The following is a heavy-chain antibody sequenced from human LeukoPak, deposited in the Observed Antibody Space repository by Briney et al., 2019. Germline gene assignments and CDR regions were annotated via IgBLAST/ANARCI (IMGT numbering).Heavy chain of an antibody. V-gene: IGHV4-38-2*01. CDR1: GYSISSGYY. Sequence: SETLSLTCAVSGYSISSGYYWGWIRQPPGKGLEWIGSVFHSGCTSSYPSLKSRVTISVDTSKNQYSLKLSSVTAADTAVYYCARGDGSYSDWGQGTLVCVSS. D-gene: IGHD2-15*01. J-gene: IGHJ4*02. CDR3: ARGDGSYSD. CDR2: VFHSGCT.